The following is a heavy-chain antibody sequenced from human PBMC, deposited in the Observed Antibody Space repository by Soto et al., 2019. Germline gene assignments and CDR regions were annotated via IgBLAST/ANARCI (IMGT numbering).Heavy chain of an antibody. V-gene: IGHV4-34*01. Sequence: SETLSLTCAVYGGSFSGYYWSWIRQPPGKGLEWIGEINHSGSTNYNPSLKSRVTISVDTSRNQFSLKLSSATAADTAVYYCARLKGAFFITTYNWFDPWGQGTPVTVSS. D-gene: IGHD3-22*01. CDR2: INHSGST. CDR1: GGSFSGYY. CDR3: ARLKGAFFITTYNWFDP. J-gene: IGHJ5*02.